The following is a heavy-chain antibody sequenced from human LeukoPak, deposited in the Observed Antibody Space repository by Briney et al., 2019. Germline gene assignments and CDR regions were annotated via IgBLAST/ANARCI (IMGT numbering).Heavy chain of an antibody. V-gene: IGHV3-53*01. D-gene: IGHD4-17*01. CDR2: IYSGGST. J-gene: IGHJ4*02. CDR3: ASQTTVKYYFDY. Sequence: GGSLRLSCAASGFTVSSNFMSWVRQAPGKGLEWVSVIYSGGSTYYADSVKGRFTISRDNSKNTLYLQLNSLRGEDTAVYYCASQTTVKYYFDYWGQGTLVTVSS. CDR1: GFTVSSNF.